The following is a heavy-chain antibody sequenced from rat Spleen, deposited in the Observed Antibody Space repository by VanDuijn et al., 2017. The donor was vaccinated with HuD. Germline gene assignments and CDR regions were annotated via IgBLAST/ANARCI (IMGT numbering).Heavy chain of an antibody. CDR1: GFTFSDYY. CDR2: ISTGGGST. Sequence: EVQLVESDGGLVQPGRSLKLSCAASGFTFSDYYMAWVRQAPTKGLEWVAYISTGGGSTYYRDSVKGRFTISRDDAKSTLYLQMNSLRSEDTATYYCTRAEFGVGWFASWGQGTLVTVSS. J-gene: IGHJ3*01. V-gene: IGHV5-27*01. CDR3: TRAEFGVGWFAS. D-gene: IGHD4-4*01.